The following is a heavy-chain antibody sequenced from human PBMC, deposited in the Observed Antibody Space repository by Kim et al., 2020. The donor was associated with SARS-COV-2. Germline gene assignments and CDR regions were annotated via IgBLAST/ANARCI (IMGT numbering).Heavy chain of an antibody. D-gene: IGHD7-27*01. CDR1: GGSISSSSYY. V-gene: IGHV4-39*01. CDR2: IYYSGST. J-gene: IGHJ6*02. CDR3: ARLTWGSSYYYYGMDF. Sequence: SETLSLTCTVSGGSISSSSYYWGWIRQPPGKGLEWIGSIYYSGSTYYNPSLKSRVTISVDTSKNQFSLKLSSVTAADTAVYYCARLTWGSSYYYYGMDFWGQGTTVTVSS.